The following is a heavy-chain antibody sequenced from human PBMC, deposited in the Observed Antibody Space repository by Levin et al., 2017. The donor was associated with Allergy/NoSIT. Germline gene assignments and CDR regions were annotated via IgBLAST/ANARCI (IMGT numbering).Heavy chain of an antibody. D-gene: IGHD1-26*01. CDR1: GFTFSSYG. J-gene: IGHJ4*02. CDR2: ISYDGSNK. CDR3: AKLSGVGATPTTF. V-gene: IGHV3-30*18. Sequence: GGSLRLSCAASGFTFSSYGMHWVRQAPGKGLEWVAVISYDGSNKYYADSVKGRFTISRDNSKNTLYLQMNSLRAEDTAVYYCAKLSGVGATPTTFWGQGTLVTVSA.